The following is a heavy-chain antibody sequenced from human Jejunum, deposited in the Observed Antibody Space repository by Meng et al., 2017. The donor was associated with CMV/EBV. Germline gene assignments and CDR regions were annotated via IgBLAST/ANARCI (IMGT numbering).Heavy chain of an antibody. V-gene: IGHV3-9*03. CDR1: GFTFDDYA. CDR2: ISWNSGSI. CDR3: ATDLKLPTYH. J-gene: IGHJ1*01. D-gene: IGHD1-1*01. Sequence: SCAASGFTFDDYAMHWVRQVPGKGLEWVSGISWNSGSIGYADSVKGRFTISRDNAKNSLYLQMNSLRAEDMALYYCATDLKLPTYHWGQGTLVTVSS.